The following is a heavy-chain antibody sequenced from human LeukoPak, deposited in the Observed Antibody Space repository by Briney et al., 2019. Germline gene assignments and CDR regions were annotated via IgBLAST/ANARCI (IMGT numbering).Heavy chain of an antibody. Sequence: GGSLRLSCAASGFTFSDYCMSWIRQAPGKGLEWVSYVRSSGRTIYYADSVKGRFTISRDNAQNSLFLQMNSLRAEDTAVYYCARDTALGRNYFDYWGQGTLVTVSS. CDR3: ARDTALGRNYFDY. CDR1: GFTFSDYC. CDR2: VRSSGRTI. J-gene: IGHJ4*02. V-gene: IGHV3-11*01. D-gene: IGHD5-18*01.